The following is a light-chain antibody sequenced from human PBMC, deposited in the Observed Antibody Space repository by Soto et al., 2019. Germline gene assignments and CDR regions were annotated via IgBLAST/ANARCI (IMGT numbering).Light chain of an antibody. CDR2: GAS. CDR1: QSLSSTY. V-gene: IGKV3-20*01. Sequence: ENVLTQSPGTLSLSQGERVTLSCRPSQSLSSTYLAWYQQKPGQAPRLLIYGASSRATGIPDRFSGSGSGTDFTLTISRLEPEDFAVYYCQQYAYSPQTFGQGAKVDIK. J-gene: IGKJ1*01. CDR3: QQYAYSPQT.